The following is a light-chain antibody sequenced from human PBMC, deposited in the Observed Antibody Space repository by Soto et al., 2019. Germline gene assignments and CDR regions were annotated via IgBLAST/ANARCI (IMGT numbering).Light chain of an antibody. CDR1: SSNIGAGYD. CDR3: QSYDSSLSGSTV. V-gene: IGLV1-40*01. J-gene: IGLJ1*01. Sequence: QAVVTQPPSVSGAPGQRVTISCTGSSSNIGAGYDVHWYQQLPGTAPKLLISDNNNRPSGVPDRFSGSKSGTSASLAITGLQAEDEADYYCQSYDSSLSGSTVFGTGTKVTVL. CDR2: DNN.